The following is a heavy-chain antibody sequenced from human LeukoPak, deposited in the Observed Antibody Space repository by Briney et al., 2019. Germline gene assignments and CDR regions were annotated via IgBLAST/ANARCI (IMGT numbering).Heavy chain of an antibody. Sequence: PSETLSLTCAVYGGSFSGYYWNWIRQPPGKGLEWIGSIYYSGSTYYNPSLKSRVTISVDTSKNQFSLKLSSVTAADTAVYYCARLVLDYYYYYMDVWGKGTTVTISS. CDR1: GGSFSGYY. CDR3: ARLVLDYYYYYMDV. J-gene: IGHJ6*03. CDR2: IYYSGST. V-gene: IGHV4-34*01.